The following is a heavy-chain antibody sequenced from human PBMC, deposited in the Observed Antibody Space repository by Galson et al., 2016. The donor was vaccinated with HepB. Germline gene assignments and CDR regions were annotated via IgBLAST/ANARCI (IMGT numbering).Heavy chain of an antibody. J-gene: IGHJ4*02. CDR2: SRNKGNGYTT. CDR3: ARRNMQNHLDY. V-gene: IGHV3-72*01. D-gene: IGHD1/OR15-1a*01. CDR1: GFILSDHY. Sequence: SLRLSCAASGFILSDHYMEWVRQAPGKGLEWVGRSRNKGNGYTTEYAASVKGRFSISRDDPENSLYLQMNSLKTEDTAVYYCARRNMQNHLDYWGQGTLVTVSS.